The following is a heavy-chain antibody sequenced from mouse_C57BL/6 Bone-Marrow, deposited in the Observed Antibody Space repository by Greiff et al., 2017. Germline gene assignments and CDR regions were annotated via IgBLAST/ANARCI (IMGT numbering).Heavy chain of an antibody. CDR1: GFNIKDDY. CDR2: IDPENGDT. D-gene: IGHD2-4*01. Sequence: EVQLQQSGAELVRPGASVKLSCTASGFNIKDDYMHWVKQRPEQGLEWIGWIDPENGDTEYASKFQGKATITADTSSNTAYLQLSSLTSADTAVYYSTTLHYEGYWGQGTTLTVSP. CDR3: TTLHYEGY. J-gene: IGHJ2*01. V-gene: IGHV14-4*01.